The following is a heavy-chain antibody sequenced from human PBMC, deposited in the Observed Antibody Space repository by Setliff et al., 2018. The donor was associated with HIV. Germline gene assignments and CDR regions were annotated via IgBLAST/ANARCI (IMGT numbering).Heavy chain of an antibody. V-gene: IGHV3-30*02. D-gene: IGHD1-7*01. J-gene: IGHJ3*02. CDR1: GFTFSAHG. Sequence: GGSLRLSCAASGFTFSAHGMHWVRQAPGKGLEWVAFINYDESSEYYVDSVKGRVTISRDNSKNTVDLQMNSLRAGDTAVYYCAKDGDYSNWDYDAFDIWGQGTMVTVS. CDR2: INYDESSE. CDR3: AKDGDYSNWDYDAFDI.